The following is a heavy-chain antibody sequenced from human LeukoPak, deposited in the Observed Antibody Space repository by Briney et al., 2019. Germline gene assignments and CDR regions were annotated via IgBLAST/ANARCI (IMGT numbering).Heavy chain of an antibody. CDR2: IWYDGSNK. V-gene: IGHV3-33*01. CDR3: ARDGDYYGSGSYYNRRHYFDY. CDR1: GFLFNSYG. D-gene: IGHD3-10*01. Sequence: GGSVRLFYAASGFLFNSYGMHWVRQAPGKGLEGVAVIWYDGSNKYYADSVKGRFTISRDNSKHTLYLQMNSLRAEDTAVYYCARDGDYYGSGSYYNRRHYFDYWGQGTLVTVSS. J-gene: IGHJ4*02.